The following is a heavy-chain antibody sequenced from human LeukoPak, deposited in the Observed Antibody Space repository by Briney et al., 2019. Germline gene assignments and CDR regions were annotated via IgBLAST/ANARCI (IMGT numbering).Heavy chain of an antibody. Sequence: PGGSLRLSCAASGFTFDDYAMHWVRQAPGKGLEWVSGISWNSGSIGYADSVKGRFTISRDNAKNSLYLQMNSLRAEDMALYYCARGITYYYDSSGYYFDYWGQGTLVTVSS. V-gene: IGHV3-9*03. CDR3: ARGITYYYDSSGYYFDY. CDR2: ISWNSGSI. CDR1: GFTFDDYA. D-gene: IGHD3-22*01. J-gene: IGHJ4*02.